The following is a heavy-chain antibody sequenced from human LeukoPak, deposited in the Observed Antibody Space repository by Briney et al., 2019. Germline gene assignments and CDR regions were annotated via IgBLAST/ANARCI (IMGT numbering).Heavy chain of an antibody. D-gene: IGHD3-3*01. Sequence: ASVKVSCKASGYTFTSYDINWVRQASGQGLEWMGWMNPNTGNTVFAQKFQGRVTMTKDTSISTAYMDLSSLRSEDTAVYYCGRDLSGYSDYYFDYWGQGTLVTVSS. CDR3: GRDLSGYSDYYFDY. J-gene: IGHJ4*02. V-gene: IGHV1-8*01. CDR1: GYTFTSYD. CDR2: MNPNTGNT.